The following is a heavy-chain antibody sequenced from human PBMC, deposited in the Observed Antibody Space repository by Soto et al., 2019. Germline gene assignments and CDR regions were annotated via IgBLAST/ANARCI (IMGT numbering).Heavy chain of an antibody. CDR2: IIPIFGTP. CDR1: GGTFSTYA. J-gene: IGHJ4*02. Sequence: QVQLVQSGAEVKKPGSSVKVSCKASGGTFSTYAISWVRQAPGQGLEWMGGIIPIFGTPNYAQKFQGRVSITADESTSTAYMELSSLRSEDTAVYYCARRGSIAARSFDYWGQGTLVTVSS. V-gene: IGHV1-69*01. D-gene: IGHD6-6*01. CDR3: ARRGSIAARSFDY.